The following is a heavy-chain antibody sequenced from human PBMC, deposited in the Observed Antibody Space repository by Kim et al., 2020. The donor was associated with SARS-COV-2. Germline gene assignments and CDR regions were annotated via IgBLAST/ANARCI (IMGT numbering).Heavy chain of an antibody. CDR3: ARVILGGGYSFDY. CDR2: IYYSGST. Sequence: SETLSLTCSVSGGSISSSSYYWGCIRQPPGKGLEWIGSIYYSGSTYYNPSLRSRVTISIDTSKNQFSLKLNSVTAADTAVYYCARVILGGGYSFDYWGQGTLVTVSS. D-gene: IGHD3-22*01. CDR1: GGSISSSSYY. V-gene: IGHV4-39*07. J-gene: IGHJ4*02.